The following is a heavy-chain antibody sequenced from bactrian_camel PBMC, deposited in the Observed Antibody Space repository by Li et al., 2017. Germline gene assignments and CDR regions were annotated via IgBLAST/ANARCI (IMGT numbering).Heavy chain of an antibody. CDR2: LDSDGTT. Sequence: HVQLVESGGGAFQAGDSLTLSCEISGYKSDTFSMGWFRQRVGMQREGVAALDSDGTTSVADSLQGRVTISLSDTKDVLNLRMFSLEPEDTAIYTCALGRKTLRSQDGKMMLDFDYYGLGTQVTVS. CDR1: GYKSDTFS. V-gene: IGHV3S53*01. J-gene: IGHJ6*01. D-gene: IGHD1*01. CDR3: ALGRKTLRSQDGKMMLDFDY.